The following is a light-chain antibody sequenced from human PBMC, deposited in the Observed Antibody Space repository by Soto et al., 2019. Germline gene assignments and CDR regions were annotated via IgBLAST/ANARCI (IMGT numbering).Light chain of an antibody. V-gene: IGKV3-20*01. CDR3: QQFGSSPGFT. Sequence: EIVLTQSPGTLPLSPGERATLSCRASQSINNRYLAWYQQKPGQAPRLLIYGASSRATGIPDRFSGSGSGTDFTLTISRLEPEDFAVYYCQQFGSSPGFTFGPGTKVDMK. CDR2: GAS. CDR1: QSINNRY. J-gene: IGKJ3*01.